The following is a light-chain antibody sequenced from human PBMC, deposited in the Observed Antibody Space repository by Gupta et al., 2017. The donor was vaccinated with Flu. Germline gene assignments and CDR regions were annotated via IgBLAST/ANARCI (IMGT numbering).Light chain of an antibody. V-gene: IGLV2-14*01. CDR1: SSDVGGYTY. Sequence: QSALTQPASVSGSPGPSITIPCTGTSSDVGGYTYVSWYQQHPGKAPKLMIYEVSNRPSGVSNRFSGSKSGNTASLTISGLQAEDEADYYCSSYTSSSSPYVFGTGTKVTVL. J-gene: IGLJ1*01. CDR3: SSYTSSSSPYV. CDR2: EVS.